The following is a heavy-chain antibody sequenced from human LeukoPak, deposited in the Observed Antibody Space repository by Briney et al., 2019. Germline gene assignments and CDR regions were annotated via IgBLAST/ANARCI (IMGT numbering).Heavy chain of an antibody. D-gene: IGHD5-12*01. J-gene: IGHJ5*02. Sequence: GGSLRLSCSASGFTFSSYTMHWVRQAPGKGLEYVSTISNNVYSTYYADSVKGRFTMSRDDSKNTLYLHTSSLRVEDTAVYYCVKGGNDLLNWFDPWGQGTLVTVSS. CDR3: VKGGNDLLNWFDP. V-gene: IGHV3-64D*09. CDR2: ISNNVYST. CDR1: GFTFSSYT.